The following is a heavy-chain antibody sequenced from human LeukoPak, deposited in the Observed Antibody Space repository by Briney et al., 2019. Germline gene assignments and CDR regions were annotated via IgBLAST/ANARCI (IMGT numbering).Heavy chain of an antibody. J-gene: IGHJ5*02. CDR1: GGSINNYY. D-gene: IGHD1-26*01. CDR3: ARDRWELEEVAWFDP. CDR2: IYTSGST. Sequence: SETLSLTCTVSGGSINNYYWSWIRQPAGKGLEWIGRIYTSGSTNYNPSLKSRVTMSVDTSKNQFSLKLSSVTAADTAVYYCARDRWELEEVAWFDPWGQGTLVTVSS. V-gene: IGHV4-4*07.